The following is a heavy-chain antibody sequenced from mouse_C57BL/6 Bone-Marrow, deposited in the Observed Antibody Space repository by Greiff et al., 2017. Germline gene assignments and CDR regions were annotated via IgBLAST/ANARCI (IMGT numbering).Heavy chain of an antibody. CDR3: ARHYDYDEEAYYFDG. J-gene: IGHJ2*01. Sequence: EVQGVESGGDLVKPGGSLKLSCAASGFTFSSYGMSWVRQTPDKRLEWVATISSGGSYTYYPDSVKGRFTISRDNAKNTLYLQMSSLESEDTAVYYCARHYDYDEEAYYFDGWGQGTTLTVSS. CDR2: ISSGGSYT. V-gene: IGHV5-6*01. D-gene: IGHD2-4*01. CDR1: GFTFSSYG.